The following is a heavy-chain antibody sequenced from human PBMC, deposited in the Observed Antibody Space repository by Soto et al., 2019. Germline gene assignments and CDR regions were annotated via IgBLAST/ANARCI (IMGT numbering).Heavy chain of an antibody. J-gene: IGHJ4*02. CDR3: ARHRVYPKTGQMDY. V-gene: IGHV4-59*01. D-gene: IGHD3-9*01. Sequence: TSETLSLTCTVSGGSITDYYWSWIRQAPGKGLEWIGYISYSGRTNYSPSLESRVTISVDTSKNQFSLKLTSVTAADTAIYYCARHRVYPKTGQMDYWGQGTLVTVSS. CDR1: GGSITDYY. CDR2: ISYSGRT.